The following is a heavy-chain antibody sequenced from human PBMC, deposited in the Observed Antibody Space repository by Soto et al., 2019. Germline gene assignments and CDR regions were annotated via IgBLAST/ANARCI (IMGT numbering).Heavy chain of an antibody. V-gene: IGHV4-39*01. Sequence: PSEPLCLPYTVLWGSVSSISYRCSMNRQSPGKGLEWIGTIYASGNTYYNPSLMSRVTISVDTSKNHFSLKLSSVTAADTAMYYCARHGERTIRSLHGFDLWGHGVMVTVTS. D-gene: IGHD4-17*01. J-gene: IGHJ5*02. CDR1: WGSVSSISYR. CDR2: IYASGNT. CDR3: ARHGERTIRSLHGFDL.